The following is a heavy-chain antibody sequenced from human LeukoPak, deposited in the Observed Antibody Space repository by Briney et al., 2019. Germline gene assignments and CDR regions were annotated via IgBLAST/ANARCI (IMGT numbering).Heavy chain of an antibody. CDR3: ARDRVTVVRGVSNAFDI. CDR1: GGSISSSSYY. Sequence: PSETLSLTCTVSGGSISSSSYYWGWIRQPPGKGLEWIGSIYYSGSPYNNPSLKSRVTISVDTSKNQLSLKLSSVTAADTGVYYCARDRVTVVRGVSNAFDIWGQGTMVTVSS. CDR2: IYYSGSP. D-gene: IGHD3-10*01. J-gene: IGHJ3*02. V-gene: IGHV4-39*07.